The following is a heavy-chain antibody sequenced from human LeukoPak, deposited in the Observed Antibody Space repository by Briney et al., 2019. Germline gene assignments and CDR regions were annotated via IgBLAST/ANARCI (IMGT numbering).Heavy chain of an antibody. CDR2: IYYSGNTNT. V-gene: IGHV4-59*12. D-gene: IGHD6-13*01. CDR1: GGSISSYY. Sequence: SETLSLTCSVAGGSISSYYWSWIRQPPGKGLEWIGYIYYSGNTNTNYNPSLKGRVTISVDTSKNQFSLKLSSVTAADTAVYYCARGGSSWYRVYYYYMDVWGKGTTVTVSS. J-gene: IGHJ6*03. CDR3: ARGGSSWYRVYYYYMDV.